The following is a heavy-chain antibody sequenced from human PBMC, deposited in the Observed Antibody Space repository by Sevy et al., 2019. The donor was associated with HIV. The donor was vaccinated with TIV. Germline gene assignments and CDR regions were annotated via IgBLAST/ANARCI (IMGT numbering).Heavy chain of an antibody. V-gene: IGHV1-18*01. CDR1: GYSFTTYA. CDR3: ARVFGGRLYNGRFDP. D-gene: IGHD3-16*01. J-gene: IGHJ5*02. Sequence: ASVKVSCKASGYSFTTYAITWVRQAPGQGLEWMGWISPFHGNTNYAQKLQGRVSMTTDTSTGTAYMELTSLRSDDTAVYYCARVFGGRLYNGRFDPWGQEPWSPSPQ. CDR2: ISPFHGNT.